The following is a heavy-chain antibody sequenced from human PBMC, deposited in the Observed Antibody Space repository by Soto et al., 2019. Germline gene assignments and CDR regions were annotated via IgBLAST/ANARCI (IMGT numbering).Heavy chain of an antibody. D-gene: IGHD3-16*02. CDR2: ISVDGINK. J-gene: IGHJ3*01. CDR3: GATSCYKFLWGSYRYWGNASDL. CDR1: GFIFSTYG. Sequence: QVQLVESGGGVVQPGRSLRLSCAASGFIFSTYGMHWVRQAPGKGLEWVAVISVDGINKYSADSVKGRFSISRDNSKNMLSHQVNSLRADDTALYYFGATSCYKFLWGSYRYWGNASDLWCEGTIVSVSS. V-gene: IGHV3-30*03.